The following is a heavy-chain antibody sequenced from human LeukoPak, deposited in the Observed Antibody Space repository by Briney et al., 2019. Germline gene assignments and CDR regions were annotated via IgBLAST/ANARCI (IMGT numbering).Heavy chain of an antibody. CDR2: ISAYSGNT. D-gene: IGHD3-10*01. CDR3: ARDGNYYGSGSYPSWGMDV. Sequence: ASVKVSCKASGYTFTSYGISWVRQAPGQGLEWMGCISAYSGNTHYAQQFQGRVTMTTDTSTSTAYMELRSLRSDDTAVYYCARDGNYYGSGSYPSWGMDVWGQGTTVTVSS. CDR1: GYTFTSYG. J-gene: IGHJ6*02. V-gene: IGHV1-18*01.